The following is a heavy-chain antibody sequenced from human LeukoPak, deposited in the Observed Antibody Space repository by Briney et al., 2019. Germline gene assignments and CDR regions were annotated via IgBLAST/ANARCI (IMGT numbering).Heavy chain of an antibody. V-gene: IGHV1-3*01. J-gene: IGHJ6*02. CDR3: VRDWYYDILADTSYYGMDV. CDR2: INAGTDDT. CDR1: GYTFTSYA. D-gene: IGHD3-9*01. Sequence: GASVKVSCKAFGYTFTSYALLWVRQAPGQRLEWMGWINAGTDDTKYSQKFQGRVSITRDTSASTAYLELSSLRSEDTAVYYCVRDWYYDILADTSYYGMDVWGQGTTVTVSS.